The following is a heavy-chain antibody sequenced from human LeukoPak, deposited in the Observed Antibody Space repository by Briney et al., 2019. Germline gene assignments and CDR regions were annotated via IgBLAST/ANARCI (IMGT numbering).Heavy chain of an antibody. V-gene: IGHV3-49*04. J-gene: IGHJ6*03. Sequence: GGSLRLSCTASGFTFGDYAMSWVRQAPGKGLEWVGFIRSKAYGGTTEYAASVKGRFTISRGDSKSIAYLQMNSLKTEDTAVYYCTRGLGRLPIQPVYYYYYMDVWGKGTTVTVSS. CDR1: GFTFGDYA. CDR2: IRSKAYGGTT. D-gene: IGHD1-1*01. CDR3: TRGLGRLPIQPVYYYYYMDV.